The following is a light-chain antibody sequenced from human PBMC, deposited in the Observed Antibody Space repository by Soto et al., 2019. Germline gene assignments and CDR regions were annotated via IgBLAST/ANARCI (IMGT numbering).Light chain of an antibody. Sequence: QSVLTQPRSVSGSPGQSVTISCTGTSSDVGGYNYVSWYQQHPDKASKLMIFDVNKRPSGVPDRFSGSKSGNTASLTISGLQAEDEADYYCCSYAGSYTYVFGIGTKVTVL. CDR1: SSDVGGYNY. V-gene: IGLV2-11*01. J-gene: IGLJ1*01. CDR2: DVN. CDR3: CSYAGSYTYV.